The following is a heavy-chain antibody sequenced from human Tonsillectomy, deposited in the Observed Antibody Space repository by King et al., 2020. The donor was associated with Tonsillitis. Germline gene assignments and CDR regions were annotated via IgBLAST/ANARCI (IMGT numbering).Heavy chain of an antibody. CDR3: ARGYSSGYYKNGMDV. D-gene: IGHD3-22*01. Sequence: QLQESGPGVVKPSETLSLTCTVSGGSISSYYWTWIRQPPGKGLEWIWYIHYSGSNNNHPSLQSRVPITVDTSKNQFSLRLRSVTAADTAVYYCARGYSSGYYKNGMDVWGQGTTVTVSS. V-gene: IGHV4-59*01. J-gene: IGHJ6*02. CDR2: IHYSGSN. CDR1: GGSISSYY.